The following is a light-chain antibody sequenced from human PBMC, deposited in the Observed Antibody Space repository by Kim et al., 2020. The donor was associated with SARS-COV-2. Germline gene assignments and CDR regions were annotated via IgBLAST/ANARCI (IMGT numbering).Light chain of an antibody. Sequence: SYELTQPLSVSVALGQTSRITCEGKNIGTKNVHWYQQKPRQAPVLVIYLDTNRPSGIPERFSGSNSGNTATLTISRAQDGDEADYYCQVWDISTVILGGG. CDR2: LDT. CDR1: NIGTKN. CDR3: QVWDISTVI. J-gene: IGLJ2*01. V-gene: IGLV3-9*01.